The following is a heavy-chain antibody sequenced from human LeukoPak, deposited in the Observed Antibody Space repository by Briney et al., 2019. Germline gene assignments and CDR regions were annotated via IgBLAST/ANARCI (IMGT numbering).Heavy chain of an antibody. V-gene: IGHV4-34*09. Sequence: PSETLSLTCAVYGGSFSGYYWSWIRQPPGKGLEWIGEINHSGSTNYNPSLKSRVTISVDTSKNQFSLKLSSVTAADTAVYYCAGLSDTAMVKLDYWGQGTLVTVSS. D-gene: IGHD5-18*01. CDR3: AGLSDTAMVKLDY. CDR2: INHSGST. CDR1: GGSFSGYY. J-gene: IGHJ4*02.